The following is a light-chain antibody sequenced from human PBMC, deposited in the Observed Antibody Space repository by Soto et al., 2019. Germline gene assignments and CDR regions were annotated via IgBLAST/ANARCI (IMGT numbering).Light chain of an antibody. Sequence: QSVLTQPPSASGSPGQSVTISCTGTKSDIGVYDVVSWYQHHPGKAPRLIIYEVVQRPSGVPDRFSGSKSGNTASLTVSGLQAAAEADYFCKSYAGSNTYVFGSGTKLTVL. CDR2: EVV. CDR3: KSYAGSNTYV. J-gene: IGLJ1*01. CDR1: KSDIGVYDV. V-gene: IGLV2-8*01.